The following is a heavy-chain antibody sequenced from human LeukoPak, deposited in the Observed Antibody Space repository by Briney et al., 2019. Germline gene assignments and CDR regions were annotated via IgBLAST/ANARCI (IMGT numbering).Heavy chain of an antibody. Sequence: PGGSLRLSCAASGSTFSSNYMSWVRQAPGKGLEWVSVIYSGGSTYYADSVKGRFTISRDNSKNTLYLQMNSLRAEDTAVYYCASGDIAVAHFDYWGQGTLVTVSS. CDR2: IYSGGST. CDR1: GSTFSSNY. V-gene: IGHV3-53*01. CDR3: ASGDIAVAHFDY. D-gene: IGHD6-19*01. J-gene: IGHJ4*02.